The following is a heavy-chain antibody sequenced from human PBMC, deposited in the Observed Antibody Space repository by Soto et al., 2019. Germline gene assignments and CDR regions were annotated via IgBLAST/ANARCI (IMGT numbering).Heavy chain of an antibody. CDR3: STDRPYTYGGVITT. Sequence: EVQLVESGGGLVQTGESLRLSCAVSGATFRSQWMSWVRQPPGKGLEWVAGIKSKFDGESTDYSAPVNGSFIIYRDESKNTLYLKINSLKRDDRAVYYCSTDRPYTYGGVITTWGQGTKVTVSS. CDR2: IKSKFDGEST. D-gene: IGHD3-16*02. CDR1: GATFRSQW. V-gene: IGHV3-15*05. J-gene: IGHJ3*01.